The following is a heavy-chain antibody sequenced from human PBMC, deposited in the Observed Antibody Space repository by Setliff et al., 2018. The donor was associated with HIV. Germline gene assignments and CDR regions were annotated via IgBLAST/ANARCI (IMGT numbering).Heavy chain of an antibody. J-gene: IGHJ4*02. CDR1: GGSISSNNYC. D-gene: IGHD3-22*01. V-gene: IGHV4-39*07. CDR2: IYYSGST. CDR3: GGNGYYSIDY. Sequence: KTSETLSLTCTVSGGSISSNNYCWGWIRQPPGKGLEWIASIYYSGSTYYNPSLKSRITISVDTSKNQFSLKLNSVTAADTAVYYCGGNGYYSIDYWGQGTLVTVSS.